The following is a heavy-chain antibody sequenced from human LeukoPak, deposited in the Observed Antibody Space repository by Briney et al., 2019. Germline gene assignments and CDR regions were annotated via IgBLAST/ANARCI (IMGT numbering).Heavy chain of an antibody. D-gene: IGHD3-10*01. CDR2: ISGGGSTT. CDR1: GFTFSFYV. CDR3: AKKSDSGSWDYFDY. Sequence: GGSLRLSCAASGFTFSFYVMNWVRQAPGKGLEWVSGISGGGSTTYYVDSVKGRFIISRDNSKNTLYPQMSSLRAEDTAVYYCAKKSDSGSWDYFDYWGQGTLVTVSS. V-gene: IGHV3-23*01. J-gene: IGHJ4*02.